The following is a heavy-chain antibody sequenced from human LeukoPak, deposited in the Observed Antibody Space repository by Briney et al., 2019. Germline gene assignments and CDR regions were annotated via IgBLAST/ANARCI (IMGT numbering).Heavy chain of an antibody. CDR3: ARESYGSGSYENDY. J-gene: IGHJ4*02. D-gene: IGHD3-10*01. CDR2: IIPIFGTA. Sequence: SVKVSCKASGGTFSSYAISWVRQAPGQGLEWMGGIIPIFGTANYAQKFQGRVTMTRDTSISTAYMELSRLRSDDTAVYYCARESYGSGSYENDYWGQGTLVTVSS. V-gene: IGHV1-69*05. CDR1: GGTFSSYA.